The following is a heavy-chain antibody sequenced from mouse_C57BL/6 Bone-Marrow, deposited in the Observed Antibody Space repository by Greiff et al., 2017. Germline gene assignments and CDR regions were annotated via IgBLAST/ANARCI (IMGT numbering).Heavy chain of an antibody. Sequence: QVHVKQPGAELVKPGASVKMSCKASGYTFTSYWITWVKQRPGQGLEWIGDIYPGSGSTNYNEKFKSKATLTVDTSSSTAYMQLSSLTSEDSAVYYCAPIYYEYDVYYAMDYWGQGTSVTVSS. V-gene: IGHV1-55*01. CDR2: IYPGSGST. J-gene: IGHJ4*01. CDR1: GYTFTSYW. D-gene: IGHD2-4*01. CDR3: APIYYEYDVYYAMDY.